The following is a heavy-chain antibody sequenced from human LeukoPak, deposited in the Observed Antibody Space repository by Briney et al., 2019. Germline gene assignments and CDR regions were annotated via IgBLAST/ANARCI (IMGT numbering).Heavy chain of an antibody. CDR1: GFSFSSYS. CDR3: ARDLGGGYNSYYFDY. Sequence: GGSLRLSCAASGFSFSSYSMNWVRQAPGKGLEGVSYISSSSSTIYYADSVKGRFTISRDNAKNSLYLQMNSLRAEDTAVYYCARDLGGGYNSYYFDYWGQGTLVTVSS. CDR2: ISSSSSTI. J-gene: IGHJ4*02. D-gene: IGHD5-24*01. V-gene: IGHV3-48*01.